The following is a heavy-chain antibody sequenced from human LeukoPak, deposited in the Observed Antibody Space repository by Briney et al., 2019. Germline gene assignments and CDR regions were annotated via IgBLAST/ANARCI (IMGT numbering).Heavy chain of an antibody. V-gene: IGHV3-7*01. CDR3: AREDSSSAGYYFDY. J-gene: IGHJ4*02. D-gene: IGHD6-6*01. CDR1: GFTFSSYW. Sequence: GGSLRLSCAASGFTFSSYWMGWVRQAPGKGLEWVANIKQNGSEKYYVDSVKGRFSISRDNAKNSLYLQMNSLRAEDTAVYYCAREDSSSAGYYFDYWGQGTLVTVSS. CDR2: IKQNGSEK.